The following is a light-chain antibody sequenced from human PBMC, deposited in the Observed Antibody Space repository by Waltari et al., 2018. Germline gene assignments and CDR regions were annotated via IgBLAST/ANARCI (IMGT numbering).Light chain of an antibody. CDR1: SSEVGGSNY. J-gene: IGLJ2*01. Sequence: QSALTQPASVSGSPGQSLTISCTGTSSEVGGSNYVPWYQQHPGKAPKLMIYDVSKRPSGVSNRFSGSKSGNTASLTISGLQAEDEADYYCSSYTSSGTLRVFGGGTKLTVL. CDR2: DVS. V-gene: IGLV2-14*03. CDR3: SSYTSSGTLRV.